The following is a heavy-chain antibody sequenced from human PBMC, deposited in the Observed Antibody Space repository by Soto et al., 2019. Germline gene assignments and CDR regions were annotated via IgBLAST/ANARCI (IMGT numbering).Heavy chain of an antibody. J-gene: IGHJ6*02. V-gene: IGHV1-24*01. D-gene: IGHD2-2*01. CDR2: FDPEDGET. Sequence: ASVKVSCKVSGYILTELSVHWVRQAPGKGLEWMESFDPEDGETIYAQKLQGRVTMTEDTSTDTAYMELSSLRSEDTAVYYCVTAKYCISTSCPAHYYYYGLDVWGQGTTVTVSS. CDR1: GYILTELS. CDR3: VTAKYCISTSCPAHYYYYGLDV.